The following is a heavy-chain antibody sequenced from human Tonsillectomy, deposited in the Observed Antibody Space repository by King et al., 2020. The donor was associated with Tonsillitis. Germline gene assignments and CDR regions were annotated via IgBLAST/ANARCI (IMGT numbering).Heavy chain of an antibody. J-gene: IGHJ3*02. D-gene: IGHD6-13*01. CDR3: ARNNAFVLAAAGTGAFDI. CDR2: ISGSGTST. Sequence: VQLVESGGGLVQPGGSLRLSCAASGFTFSSYAMSWVRQAPGKGLEWVSAISGSGTSTYYADSVRGRFTISRDNSKNTLYLQMNSLRAEDTAVYYCARNNAFVLAAAGTGAFDIWGQGTMVTVSS. CDR1: GFTFSSYA. V-gene: IGHV3-23*04.